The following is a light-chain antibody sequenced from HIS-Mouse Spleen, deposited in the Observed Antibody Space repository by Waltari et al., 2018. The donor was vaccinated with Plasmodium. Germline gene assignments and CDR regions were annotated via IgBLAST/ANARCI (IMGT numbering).Light chain of an antibody. CDR2: CAS. CDR1: QSVSSN. V-gene: IGKV3-15*01. Sequence: EIVMTQSPATLSVSPGERATLSCRASQSVSSNLAWYQQKPGQAPRRLIYCASTRATGIPARFSGSGSGTEFTLTISSLQSEDFAVYYCQQYNNWSFTFGPGTKVDIK. J-gene: IGKJ3*01. CDR3: QQYNNWSFT.